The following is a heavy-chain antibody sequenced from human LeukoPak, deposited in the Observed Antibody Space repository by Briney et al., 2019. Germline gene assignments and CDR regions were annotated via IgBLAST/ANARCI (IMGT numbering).Heavy chain of an antibody. Sequence: GGSLRLSCAASGSTFSSYGMHWVRQAPGKGLEWVAVIWYDGSNKYYADSVKGRFTISRDNSKNTLYLQMNSLRAEDTAVYYCAKDDPTSSIDYWGQGTLVTVSS. J-gene: IGHJ4*02. CDR2: IWYDGSNK. D-gene: IGHD6-13*01. CDR3: AKDDPTSSIDY. V-gene: IGHV3-33*06. CDR1: GSTFSSYG.